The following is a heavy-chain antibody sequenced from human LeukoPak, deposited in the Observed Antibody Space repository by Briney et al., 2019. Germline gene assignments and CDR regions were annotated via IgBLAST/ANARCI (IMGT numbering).Heavy chain of an antibody. J-gene: IGHJ3*02. Sequence: ASVKVSCTASVYTFTRYFMHWVRQAPGHGLEWMGGINPNSGGTNYAQKFQGRVTMSTDTSISTAYMELSRLRSDDTAVYYWASHSSGGAFVIWGQGTMVTVSS. CDR2: INPNSGGT. CDR1: VYTFTRYF. V-gene: IGHV1-2*02. CDR3: ASHSSGGAFVI. D-gene: IGHD6-25*01.